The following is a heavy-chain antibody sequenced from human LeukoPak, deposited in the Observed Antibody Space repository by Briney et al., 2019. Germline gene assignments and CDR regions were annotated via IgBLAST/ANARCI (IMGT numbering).Heavy chain of an antibody. CDR1: GFTFSSYS. CDR3: ARGAGYCSSTSCPLYYYYGMDV. CDR2: ISSSSSYI. V-gene: IGHV3-21*01. D-gene: IGHD2-2*01. Sequence: GGSLRLSCAASGFTFSSYSMNWVRQAPGKGREWVSSISSSSSYIYYADSVKGRFTISRDNAKNSPYLQMNSLRAEDTAVYYCARGAGYCSSTSCPLYYYYGMDVWGQGTTVTVSS. J-gene: IGHJ6*02.